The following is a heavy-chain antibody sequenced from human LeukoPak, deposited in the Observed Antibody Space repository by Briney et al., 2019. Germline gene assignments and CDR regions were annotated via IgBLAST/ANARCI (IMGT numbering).Heavy chain of an antibody. CDR1: GFTFSGYA. Sequence: GGSLRLSCAASGFTFSGYAMHWVRQAPGKGLEWVAVISYDGSNKYYADSVKGRFTISRDNSKNTLYLQMNSLRAEDTAVYYCARDTDYNGNYFDYWGQGTLVAVSS. D-gene: IGHD4-11*01. V-gene: IGHV3-30*04. CDR2: ISYDGSNK. CDR3: ARDTDYNGNYFDY. J-gene: IGHJ4*02.